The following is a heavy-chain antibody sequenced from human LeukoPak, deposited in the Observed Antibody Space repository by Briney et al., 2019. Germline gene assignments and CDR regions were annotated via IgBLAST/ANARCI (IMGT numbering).Heavy chain of an antibody. V-gene: IGHV1-69*04. Sequence: SVKVSCKASGGTFSSYAISWVRQAPGQGLEWMGRIIPILGIANYAQKFQGRVTITADKSTSTAYMELSSLRSEDTAVYYCARDSRQSSSWYVERYYYGMDVWGQGTTVTVSS. CDR3: ARDSRQSSSWYVERYYYGMDV. CDR1: GGTFSSYA. J-gene: IGHJ6*02. CDR2: IIPILGIA. D-gene: IGHD6-13*01.